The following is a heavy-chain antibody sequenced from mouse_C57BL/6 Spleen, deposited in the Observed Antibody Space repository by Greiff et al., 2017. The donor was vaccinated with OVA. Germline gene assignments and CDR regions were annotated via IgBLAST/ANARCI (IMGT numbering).Heavy chain of an antibody. CDR1: GYTFTSYW. J-gene: IGHJ2*01. CDR3: ARGGNGYYEAY. V-gene: IGHV1-52*01. Sequence: VQLQQPGAELVRPGSSVKLSCKASGYTFTSYWMHWVKQRPIQGLEWIGNIDPSDSETHYNQKFKDKATLTVDQSSSTAYRQLSSLTSEDSAVYYCARGGNGYYEAYWGQGTTLTVSS. CDR2: IDPSDSET. D-gene: IGHD2-3*01.